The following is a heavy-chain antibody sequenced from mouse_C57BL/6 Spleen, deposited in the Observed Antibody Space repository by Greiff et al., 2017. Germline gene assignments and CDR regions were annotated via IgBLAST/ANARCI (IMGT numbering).Heavy chain of an antibody. V-gene: IGHV1-55*01. J-gene: IGHJ2*01. D-gene: IGHD2-2*01. CDR1: GYTFTSYW. CDR3: ARWGGYDGGLDY. CDR2: IYPGSGST. Sequence: QVQLKQPGAELVKPGASVKMSCKASGYTFTSYWITWVKQRPGQGLEWIGDIYPGSGSTNYNEKFKSKATLTVDTSSSTAYMQLSSLTSEDSAVYYCARWGGYDGGLDYWGQGTTLTVSS.